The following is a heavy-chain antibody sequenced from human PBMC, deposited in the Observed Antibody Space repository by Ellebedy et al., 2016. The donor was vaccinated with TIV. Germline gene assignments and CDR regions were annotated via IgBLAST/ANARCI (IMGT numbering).Heavy chain of an antibody. D-gene: IGHD7-27*01. J-gene: IGHJ3*02. CDR2: INQDGSDK. Sequence: GESLKISCGASGFSFRSYWMTWVRQAPGKGLEWVANINQDGSDKYYEDSVKGRFTIARDNAKNSLYLQVNSLRVEDTAVYYCARDMGWGNERLNDAFDMWGQGTLVTVSS. CDR1: GFSFRSYW. CDR3: ARDMGWGNERLNDAFDM. V-gene: IGHV3-7*01.